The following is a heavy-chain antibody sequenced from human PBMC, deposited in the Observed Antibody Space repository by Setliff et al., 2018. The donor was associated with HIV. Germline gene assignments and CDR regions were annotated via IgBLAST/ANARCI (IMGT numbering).Heavy chain of an antibody. V-gene: IGHV4-39*01. D-gene: IGHD3-10*01. Sequence: ASETLSLTCNVYGASITNSNSYWGWIRQPPGKRLEWLGSIFDSGSTSYNPSLSGRLTISVDTSKNQVSLKLSSVTAADTAIYYCVRRKSELRLISDYMDVWGKGTTVTV. CDR3: VRRKSELRLISDYMDV. J-gene: IGHJ6*03. CDR1: GASITNSNSY. CDR2: IFDSGST.